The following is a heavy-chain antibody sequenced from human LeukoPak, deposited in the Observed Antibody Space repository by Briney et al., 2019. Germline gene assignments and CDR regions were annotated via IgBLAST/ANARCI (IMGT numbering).Heavy chain of an antibody. CDR1: GGSINSSSHY. V-gene: IGHV4-39*01. J-gene: IGHJ4*02. CDR3: VRQKITTSDY. Sequence: SETLSLTCTVSGGSINSSSHYWGWLRQPPGQGLEWIGSIYYSGSTYYNPSLKSRVTISVDTSKNQFSLKLNSVTAADTAVYYCVRQKITTSDYWGQGTLVTVPS. CDR2: IYYSGST. D-gene: IGHD3-16*01.